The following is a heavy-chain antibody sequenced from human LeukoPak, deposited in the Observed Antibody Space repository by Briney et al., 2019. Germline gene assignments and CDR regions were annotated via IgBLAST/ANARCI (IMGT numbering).Heavy chain of an antibody. CDR2: IYSGGST. D-gene: IGHD4-17*01. Sequence: GGSLRLSCAASGFTFDDYGMSWVRQVPGKGLEWVSIIYSGGSTYYADSVKGRFTISRDNSKNTLYLQMNSLRAEDTAVYYCASLKFTVTRVDAFDIWGQGTMVTVSS. J-gene: IGHJ3*02. CDR3: ASLKFTVTRVDAFDI. V-gene: IGHV3-53*01. CDR1: GFTFDDYG.